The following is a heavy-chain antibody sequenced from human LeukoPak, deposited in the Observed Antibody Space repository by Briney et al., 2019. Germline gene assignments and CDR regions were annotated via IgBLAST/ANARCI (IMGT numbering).Heavy chain of an antibody. D-gene: IGHD5-12*01. V-gene: IGHV4-59*01. Sequence: SETLSLTCTVSGGSISSYYWSWIRQPPGKGLEWIGYIYYSGSTNYNPSLKSRVTISVDTSKNQFSLKLSSVTAADTTVYYCARESGYDYLFDYWGQGTLVTVSS. J-gene: IGHJ4*02. CDR1: GGSISSYY. CDR3: ARESGYDYLFDY. CDR2: IYYSGST.